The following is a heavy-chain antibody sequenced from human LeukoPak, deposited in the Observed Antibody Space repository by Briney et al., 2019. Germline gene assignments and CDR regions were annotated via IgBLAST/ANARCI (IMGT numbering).Heavy chain of an antibody. D-gene: IGHD6-19*01. CDR3: ARDRAYSSLDY. Sequence: GGSLRLSCGASGFTFSSSYMSWVRQAPGKGLERVANIKEDGTQKYYVDSVKGRFTISRDNAKNSLYLQMNSLRAEDTAVYYCARDRAYSSLDYWGQGTLVTVSS. CDR2: IKEDGTQK. V-gene: IGHV3-7*03. J-gene: IGHJ4*02. CDR1: GFTFSSSY.